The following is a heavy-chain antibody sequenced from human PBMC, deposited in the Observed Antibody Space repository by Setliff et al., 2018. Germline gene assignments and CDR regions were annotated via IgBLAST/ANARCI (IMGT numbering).Heavy chain of an antibody. CDR2: KSNRGDT. D-gene: IGHD3-22*01. V-gene: IGHV4-59*01. CDR3: ARAVNSSGYFPYWYFDL. Sequence: SETLSLTCTVSGGSIGSSFWNWIRQSPGKGLEWIGYKSNRGDTNSNPSLRSRLTMSVDTSKSQFSLNLTSVTAADTAVYFCARAVNSSGYFPYWYFDLWGRGALVTVSS. CDR1: GGSIGSSF. J-gene: IGHJ2*01.